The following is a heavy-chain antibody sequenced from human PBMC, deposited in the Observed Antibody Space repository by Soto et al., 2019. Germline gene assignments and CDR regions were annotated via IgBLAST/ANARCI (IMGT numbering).Heavy chain of an antibody. V-gene: IGHV3-74*01. J-gene: IGHJ6*02. CDR3: ARGIRNYYGVDV. CDR2: IKGDGSST. CDR1: GFTFSTYW. Sequence: EVQLVESGGGLVQPGGSLRLSCAGSGFTFSTYWMHWVRQAPGTGLEWVSRIKGDGSSTSYADSVKGRFTISRDNAKNTVYLQMNSLGAEDTAVYWCARGIRNYYGVDVWGQGTTVTVSS.